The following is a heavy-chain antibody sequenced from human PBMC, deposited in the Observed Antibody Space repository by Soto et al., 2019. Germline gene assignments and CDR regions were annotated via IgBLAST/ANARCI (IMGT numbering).Heavy chain of an antibody. CDR3: ARSPSRYYYDSSGYLGAFDI. CDR2: ISSSGSTI. Sequence: GGSLRLSCAASGFTFSSYEMNWVRQAPGKGLEWVSYISSSGSTIYYADSVKGRFTISRDNAKNSLYLQMNSLRAEDTAVYYCARSPSRYYYDSSGYLGAFDIWGQGTMVTVSS. CDR1: GFTFSSYE. D-gene: IGHD3-22*01. V-gene: IGHV3-48*03. J-gene: IGHJ3*02.